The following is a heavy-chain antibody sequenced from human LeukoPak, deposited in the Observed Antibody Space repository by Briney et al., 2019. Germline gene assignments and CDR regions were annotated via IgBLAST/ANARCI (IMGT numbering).Heavy chain of an antibody. V-gene: IGHV1-18*01. CDR2: ISAHNGDT. CDR3: ARDRGPSYCTSTTCRTLDW. J-gene: IGHJ4*02. CDR1: GYTFTSYG. Sequence: ASVKVSCKASGYTFTSYGISWVRQAPGQGLEWMGWISAHNGDTSYAQRFQGRLTMTTDTATSTAYMELRSLTSGDTAVYYCARDRGPSYCTSTTCRTLDWWGQGTLVTVSS. D-gene: IGHD2-2*01.